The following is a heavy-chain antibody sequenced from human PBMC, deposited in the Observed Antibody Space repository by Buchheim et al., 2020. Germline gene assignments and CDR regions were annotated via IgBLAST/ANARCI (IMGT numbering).Heavy chain of an antibody. CDR1: GFTFSSYE. J-gene: IGHJ6*02. Sequence: EVQLVESGGGLVQPGGSLRLSCAASGFTFSSYEMNWVRQAPGKGLEWVSYISSSGSTIYYADSVKGRFTISRDNATNPLYLQMNSLRAEDTAVYYCARDRAVRKIQLWFGMDVWGQGTT. D-gene: IGHD5-18*01. CDR3: ARDRAVRKIQLWFGMDV. CDR2: ISSSGSTI. V-gene: IGHV3-48*03.